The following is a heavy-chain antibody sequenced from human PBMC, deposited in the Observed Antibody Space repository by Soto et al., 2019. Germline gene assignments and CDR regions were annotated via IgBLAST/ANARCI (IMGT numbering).Heavy chain of an antibody. CDR3: ARGLNDYDSSGYYDWFDP. V-gene: IGHV1-46*01. J-gene: IGHJ5*02. CDR2: INPSGGST. D-gene: IGHD3-22*01. Sequence: ASVKVSCKASGYTFTSYYMHWVRQAPGQGLEWMGIINPSGGSTSYAQKFQGRVTMTRDTSKNQFSLQLNSVTPEDTAVYYCARGLNDYDSSGYYDWFDPWGQGTPVTVSS. CDR1: GYTFTSYY.